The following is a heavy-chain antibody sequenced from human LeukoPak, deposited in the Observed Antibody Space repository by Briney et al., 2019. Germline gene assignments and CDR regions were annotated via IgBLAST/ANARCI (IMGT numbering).Heavy chain of an antibody. Sequence: GGSLRLSCAASGFSFSSYAMSWVRQAPGMGLEWVSTIIGSGGTTFNADSMRGRFTISRDDSKNTLYLQMNSLRADDTAVYYCARELIVYCGGDACGTMDIWGQGTMVTVSS. J-gene: IGHJ3*02. CDR2: IIGSGGTT. CDR1: GFSFSSYA. D-gene: IGHD2-21*02. V-gene: IGHV3-23*01. CDR3: ARELIVYCGGDACGTMDI.